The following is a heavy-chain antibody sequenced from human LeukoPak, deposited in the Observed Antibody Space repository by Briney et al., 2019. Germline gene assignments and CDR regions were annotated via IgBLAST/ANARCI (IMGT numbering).Heavy chain of an antibody. D-gene: IGHD6-19*01. CDR3: ASPTPPRAGTAPDAFDI. CDR2: IYYSGST. V-gene: IGHV4-39*01. CDR1: GGSISSSSYY. Sequence: SETLSLTCTVSGGSISSSSYYWGWIRQPPGKGLEWIGSIYYSGSTNYNPSLKSRVTMSVDTSKNQFSLKLSSVTAADTAVYYCASPTPPRAGTAPDAFDIWGQGTMVTVSS. J-gene: IGHJ3*02.